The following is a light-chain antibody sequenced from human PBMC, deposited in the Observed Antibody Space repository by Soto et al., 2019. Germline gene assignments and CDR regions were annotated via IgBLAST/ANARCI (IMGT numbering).Light chain of an antibody. J-gene: IGLJ1*01. CDR3: AAWDDSLNGQV. Sequence: QSVLTQPPSASGTPGQRVTISCSGSSSNIGSNTVNWYQQLPGTAPKLLIYSNNQRPSGVPDRFSGSKSGTSASLAISGLQSEDEADYYCAAWDDSLNGQVFGTGTKLPVL. CDR1: SSNIGSNT. CDR2: SNN. V-gene: IGLV1-44*01.